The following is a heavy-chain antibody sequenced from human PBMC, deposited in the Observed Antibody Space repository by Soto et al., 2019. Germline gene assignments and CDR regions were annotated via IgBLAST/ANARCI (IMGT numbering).Heavy chain of an antibody. CDR3: ATFDFESGNWFDA. Sequence: PLPLTAPCSGSSIADNFFYLLWLRPHPGKGLEWIRNIYYSGSTYYNPSLKSRVTMSIDTSKNQFSLKWTSVTAADTVFYYCATFDFESGNWFDAWGQGTLVTVSS. CDR2: IYYSGST. V-gene: IGHV4-31*03. CDR1: GSSIADNFFY. J-gene: IGHJ5*02. D-gene: IGHD3-3*01.